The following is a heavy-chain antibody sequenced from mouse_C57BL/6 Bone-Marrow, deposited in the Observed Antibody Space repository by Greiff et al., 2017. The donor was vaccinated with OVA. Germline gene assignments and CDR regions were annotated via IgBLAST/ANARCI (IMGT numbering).Heavy chain of an antibody. Sequence: EVKLMESGGGLVQPGGSLKLSCAASGFTFSDYGMAWVRQAPRKGPEWVAFISNLAYSIYYADTVTGRFTISRENAKNTLYLEMSSLRSEDTAMYYCARLIYEKAYWGQGTLVTVSA. D-gene: IGHD2-3*01. CDR1: GFTFSDYG. CDR2: ISNLAYSI. CDR3: ARLIYEKAY. V-gene: IGHV5-15*01. J-gene: IGHJ3*01.